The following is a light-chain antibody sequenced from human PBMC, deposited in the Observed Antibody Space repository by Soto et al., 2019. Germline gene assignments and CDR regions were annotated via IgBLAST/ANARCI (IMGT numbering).Light chain of an antibody. V-gene: IGLV3-21*02. Sequence: SYELTQPPSVSVAPGQTATITCGGNNIGNKNVHWFQQKPGQAPVLVVYDDRDRPLGIPERFSGSNSGHTASLTISRVEAGDEADYYCQVWDSRSDHVVFGGGTQLTVL. CDR1: NIGNKN. CDR2: DDR. CDR3: QVWDSRSDHVV. J-gene: IGLJ3*02.